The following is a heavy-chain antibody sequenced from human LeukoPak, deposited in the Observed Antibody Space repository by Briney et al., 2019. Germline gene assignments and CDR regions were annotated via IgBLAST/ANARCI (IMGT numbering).Heavy chain of an antibody. CDR3: ARSVGYSSGWYWYNWFDP. D-gene: IGHD6-19*01. J-gene: IGHJ5*02. V-gene: IGHV4-59*01. CDR1: GGSISSYY. Sequence: SETLSLTCTVSGGSISSYYWSWIRQPPGKGLEWIGYIYYSGSTNYNPSLKSRVTISVDTSKNQFSLRLSSVTAADTAVYCARSVGYSSGWYWYNWFDPWGQGTLVTVSS. CDR2: IYYSGST.